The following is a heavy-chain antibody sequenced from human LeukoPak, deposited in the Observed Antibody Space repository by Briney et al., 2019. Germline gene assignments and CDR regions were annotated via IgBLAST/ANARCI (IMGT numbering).Heavy chain of an antibody. CDR3: ARVHPSYYYYGMDV. V-gene: IGHV4-31*03. CDR2: IYYSGST. CDR1: GCSISSGGYY. J-gene: IGHJ6*04. Sequence: SETLSLTCTVSGCSISSGGYYWSRIRQHPGQGLEWIGYIYYSGSTYYNPALKSRVTISVDTSKNQFSLKLSSVTAADTAVYYCARVHPSYYYYGMDVWGKGTTVTVSS.